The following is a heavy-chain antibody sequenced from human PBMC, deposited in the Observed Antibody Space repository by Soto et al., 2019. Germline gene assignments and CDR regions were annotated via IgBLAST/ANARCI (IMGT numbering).Heavy chain of an antibody. V-gene: IGHV1-69*02. J-gene: IGHJ4*02. CDR1: GGTFSSYT. Sequence: QVQLVQSGAEVKKPGSSVKVSCKASGGTFSSYTISWVRQAPGQGLEWMGRIISILGIANYAQKFQGRVTITADKSTSTAYMELSSLRSEDTAVYYCAGQLRVNFDYWGQGTLVTVSS. CDR3: AGQLRVNFDY. D-gene: IGHD4-17*01. CDR2: IISILGIA.